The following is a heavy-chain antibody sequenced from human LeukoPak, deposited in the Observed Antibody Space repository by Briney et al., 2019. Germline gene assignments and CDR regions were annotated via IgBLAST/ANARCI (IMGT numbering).Heavy chain of an antibody. CDR1: GGSISSGSYY. CDR2: IYTSGST. D-gene: IGHD3-9*01. CDR3: ARGGYDILTGLWDWFDP. V-gene: IGHV4-61*02. J-gene: IGHJ5*02. Sequence: SETLSLTCTVSGGSISSGSYYWSWIRQPAGKGLEWIGRIYTSGSTNYNPSLKSRVTISVDTFKNQFSLKLSSVAAADTAVYYCARGGYDILTGLWDWFDPWGQGTLVTVSS.